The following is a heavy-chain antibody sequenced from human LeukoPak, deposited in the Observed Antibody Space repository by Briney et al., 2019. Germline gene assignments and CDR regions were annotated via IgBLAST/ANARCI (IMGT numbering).Heavy chain of an antibody. J-gene: IGHJ6*02. CDR3: ARATGYSSGWYLVPAFYYYGMDV. CDR2: INPSGGST. Sequence: ASVKVSCRASGNTFINYFMHWVRQAPGQGLEWMGIINPSGGSTSYAQKFQGRVTMTRDTSTTTVYMELSSLRSEDTAVYYCARATGYSSGWYLVPAFYYYGMDVWGQGTTVTVSS. V-gene: IGHV1-46*01. D-gene: IGHD6-19*01. CDR1: GNTFINYF.